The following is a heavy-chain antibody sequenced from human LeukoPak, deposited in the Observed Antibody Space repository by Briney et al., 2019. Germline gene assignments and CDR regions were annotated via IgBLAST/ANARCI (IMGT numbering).Heavy chain of an antibody. CDR3: AAFSKGF. CDR1: GIAFSDVW. CDR2: IKSKADGGTT. V-gene: IGHV3-15*01. Sequence: GGSLRLSCAASGIAFSDVWMTWVRQAPGKGLEWVGRIKSKADGGTTDYAAPVKGRFSISGDDSKNTVYLQMDSLKAEDTAVYYCAAFSKGFWGQGTLATVSS. J-gene: IGHJ4*02.